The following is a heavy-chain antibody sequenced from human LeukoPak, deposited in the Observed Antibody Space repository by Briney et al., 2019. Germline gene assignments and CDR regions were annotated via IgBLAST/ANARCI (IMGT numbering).Heavy chain of an antibody. J-gene: IGHJ3*02. Sequence: SETLSLTCIVSGGPISTHYWSWIRQPPGRGLEWIGYIYYSGSTNYNPSLKSRGTISVDTSKNQFSLKLSSVTAADTAVYYCARSGVAGTADVFDIWGQGTMVTVSS. CDR1: GGPISTHY. CDR2: IYYSGST. V-gene: IGHV4-59*11. D-gene: IGHD6-19*01. CDR3: ARSGVAGTADVFDI.